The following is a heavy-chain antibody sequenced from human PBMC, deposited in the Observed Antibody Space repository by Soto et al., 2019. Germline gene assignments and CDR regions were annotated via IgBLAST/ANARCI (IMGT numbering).Heavy chain of an antibody. D-gene: IGHD2-2*01. J-gene: IGHJ6*02. V-gene: IGHV3-74*01. CDR1: GFTFSSYW. Sequence: LRLSFAASGFTFSSYWMHWVRQAPGKGLVWVSRINSDGSSTSYADSVKGRFTISRDNAKNTLYLQMNGLRAEDTAVYYCARGVRDCSSTSCYYYYYYGMDVWGQGTTVTVSS. CDR2: INSDGSST. CDR3: ARGVRDCSSTSCYYYYYYGMDV.